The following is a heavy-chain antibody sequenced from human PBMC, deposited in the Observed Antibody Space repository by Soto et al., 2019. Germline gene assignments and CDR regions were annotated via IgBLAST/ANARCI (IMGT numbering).Heavy chain of an antibody. Sequence: QVQLVESGGGVVQPGRSLRLSCAASGFTFSSYAMHWVRQAPGKGLEWVAVISYDGSNKYYADSVKGRFTISRDNSKNSLYLQMNSLRAEDTAVYYCARDHRDDSGGYFGPAGAYDIRGQGTMVTVSS. D-gene: IGHD3-22*01. V-gene: IGHV3-30-3*01. CDR3: ARDHRDDSGGYFGPAGAYDI. CDR2: ISYDGSNK. CDR1: GFTFSSYA. J-gene: IGHJ3*02.